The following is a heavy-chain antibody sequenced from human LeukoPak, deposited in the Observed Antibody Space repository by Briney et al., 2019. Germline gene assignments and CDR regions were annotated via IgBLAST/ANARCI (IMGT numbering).Heavy chain of an antibody. CDR2: ITSVSSYI. CDR1: GFSFSRYT. V-gene: IGHV3-21*01. J-gene: IGHJ4*02. CDR3: AKDLREYSRSYYPHDY. D-gene: IGHD1-26*01. Sequence: VGSLRLSSAVSGFSFSRYTMNWVRQAPGKGLEWVSSITSVSSYIYYADSVKGRFTISRDKAKNSLYLEMNSLRAEDTAVYYCAKDLREYSRSYYPHDYWGQGTLVIVSS.